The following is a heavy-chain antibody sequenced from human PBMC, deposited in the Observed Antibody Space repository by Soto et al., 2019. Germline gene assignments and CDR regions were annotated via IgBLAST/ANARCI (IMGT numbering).Heavy chain of an antibody. CDR2: IRTDGGAT. CDR3: ARDVSPGSSSLYLDAFDI. CDR1: GFSFSNYW. Sequence: EVQLVESGGALVQPGESLRLSCEASGFSFSNYWMTWVRQAPGKGLEWVANIRTDGGATSYLDSVRGRFTISRDNAENSLYPQLNSLRAEATALYYCARDVSPGSSSLYLDAFDIWGQGKMVTVSS. J-gene: IGHJ3*02. V-gene: IGHV3-7*05. D-gene: IGHD6-13*01.